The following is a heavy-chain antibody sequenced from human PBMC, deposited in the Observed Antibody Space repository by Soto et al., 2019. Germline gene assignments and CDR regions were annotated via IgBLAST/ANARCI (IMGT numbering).Heavy chain of an antibody. CDR1: GDSISSYY. CDR2: LYYGRSA. J-gene: IGHJ4*02. V-gene: IGHV4-59*01. Sequence: QVQLQESGPGLVKPSETLSLTCAVSGDSISSYYCMWIRQPPGKGLESIGYLYYGRSANYNPSLMSRVTLSVATSTNQCSLTLSSMTAADTAVYYCALRSMAVVPEYWGQGTLVTVSS. CDR3: ALRSMAVVPEY. D-gene: IGHD3-22*01.